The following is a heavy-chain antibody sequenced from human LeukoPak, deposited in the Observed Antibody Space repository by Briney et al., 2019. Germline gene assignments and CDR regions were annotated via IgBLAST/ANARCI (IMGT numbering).Heavy chain of an antibody. V-gene: IGHV3-15*01. CDR3: ATAAGIAAPGTKGIDY. CDR1: GFTFRNAW. D-gene: IGHD6-13*01. CDR2: IKSQTDGGTI. J-gene: IGHJ4*02. Sequence: NAGGSLRLSCAASGFTFRNAWMSWVRQAPGKGLEWIGRIKSQTDGGTIAYAAPVKGRFTISRDDSKNTLDLQMNSLKTEDTAAYYCATAAGIAAPGTKGIDYWGQGTPVTVSS.